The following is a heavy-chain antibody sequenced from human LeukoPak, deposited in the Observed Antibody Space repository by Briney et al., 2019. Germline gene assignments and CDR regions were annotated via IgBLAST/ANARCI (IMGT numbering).Heavy chain of an antibody. D-gene: IGHD2-2*01. Sequence: PSETLSLTCTVSGGSISSYYWGWIRQPPGKGLEWIGSIYYSWSTYYNPSLKSRVTISVDTSKNQFSLKLSSVTAADTAVHYCARQLGYCSSTSCYADKVDYWGQGTLVTVSS. CDR3: ARQLGYCSSTSCYADKVDY. CDR1: GGSISSYY. J-gene: IGHJ4*02. CDR2: IYYSWST. V-gene: IGHV4-39*01.